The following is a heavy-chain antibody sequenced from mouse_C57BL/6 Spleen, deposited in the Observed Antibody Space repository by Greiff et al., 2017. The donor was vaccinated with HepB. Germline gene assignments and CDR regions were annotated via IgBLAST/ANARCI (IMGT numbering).Heavy chain of an antibody. Sequence: QVQLKESGAELVKPGASVKISCKASGYAFSSYWMNWVKQRPGKGLEWIGQIYPGDGDTNYNGKFKGKATLTADKSSSTAYMQLSSLTSEDSAVYFCARSTYSNYDAMDYWGQGTSVTVSS. V-gene: IGHV1-80*01. D-gene: IGHD2-5*01. CDR1: GYAFSSYW. J-gene: IGHJ4*01. CDR3: ARSTYSNYDAMDY. CDR2: IYPGDGDT.